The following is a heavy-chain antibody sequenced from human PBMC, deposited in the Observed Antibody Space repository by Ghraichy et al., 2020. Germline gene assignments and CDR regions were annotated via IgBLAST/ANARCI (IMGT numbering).Heavy chain of an antibody. J-gene: IGHJ6*02. CDR2: ITGSSRTK. D-gene: IGHD6-19*01. CDR3: SRGGGAGTPVLYHMDV. V-gene: IGHV3-48*01. Sequence: GGSLRLSCVGSGFTFSSYSMNWVRQSPGKGLEWVSYITGSSRTKVYADSVKGRFTISRDNAQNSLYLQMNSLRAEDTAVYYCSRGGGAGTPVLYHMDVWGLGTTVTVSS. CDR1: GFTFSSYS.